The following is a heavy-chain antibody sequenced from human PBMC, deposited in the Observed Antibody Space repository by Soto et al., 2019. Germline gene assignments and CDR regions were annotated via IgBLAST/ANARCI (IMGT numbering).Heavy chain of an antibody. CDR3: ASGGRIQGYRLDY. CDR2: IIPILGIA. D-gene: IGHD3-16*01. V-gene: IGHV1-69*02. J-gene: IGHJ4*02. CDR1: GGTFSSYT. Sequence: ASVKVSCKASGGTFSSYTISWVRQAPGQGLEWMGRIIPILGIANYAQKFQGRVTITADKSTSTAYMELSSLRSEDTAVYYCASGGRIQGYRLDYWGQGTLVTVSS.